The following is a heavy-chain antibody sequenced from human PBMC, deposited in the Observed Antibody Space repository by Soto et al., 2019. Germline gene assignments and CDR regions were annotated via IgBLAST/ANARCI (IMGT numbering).Heavy chain of an antibody. CDR3: AKTLYYYDSSGYQ. Sequence: PGGSLRLSCAASGFTFSTYAMTWVRQAPGKGLEWVSGIGATDGTTYYADSVKGRFTISRDNSKSRLYLQMNSLRADDTAVYYCAKTLYYYDSSGYQWGQGTLVTVSS. CDR1: GFTFSTYA. D-gene: IGHD3-22*01. V-gene: IGHV3-23*01. J-gene: IGHJ4*02. CDR2: IGATDGTT.